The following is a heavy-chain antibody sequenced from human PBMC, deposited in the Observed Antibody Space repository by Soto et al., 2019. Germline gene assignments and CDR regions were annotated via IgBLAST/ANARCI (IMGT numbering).Heavy chain of an antibody. Sequence: EVQLVESGGDLVNPGGSLRLSCAVSGIPFTYAWMTWVRQSPGRGLEWVGRIKGKGGGGTIDYAAPVKGRLTMSSDDSERMLYLHLNSLKSEDTFVYYCAHIWYLPPNDAFATWGQGTVVTVSS. CDR1: GIPFTYAW. D-gene: IGHD3-3*02. V-gene: IGHV3-15*01. CDR3: AHIWYLPPNDAFAT. CDR2: IKGKGGGGTI. J-gene: IGHJ3*02.